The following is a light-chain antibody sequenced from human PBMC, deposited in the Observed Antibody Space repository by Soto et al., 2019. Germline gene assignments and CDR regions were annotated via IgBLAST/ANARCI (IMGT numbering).Light chain of an antibody. V-gene: IGLV2-23*02. CDR2: EVS. J-gene: IGLJ1*01. CDR3: CSYAGSTYV. CDR1: SSDVGSYNL. Sequence: QSVLTQPASVSGSPGQSITISCTGTSSDVGSYNLVSWYLQHPGKAPKLMIYEVSKRPSGVSNRFSGSKSGNTASLTISGLQAEDEADYYCCSYAGSTYVFGTGTKVTVL.